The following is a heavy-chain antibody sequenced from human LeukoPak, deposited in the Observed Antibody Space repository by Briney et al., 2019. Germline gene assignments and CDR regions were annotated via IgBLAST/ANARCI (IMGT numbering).Heavy chain of an antibody. D-gene: IGHD1-26*01. CDR3: ARARSGSYMDAFDI. CDR2: IYYSGST. J-gene: IGHJ3*02. V-gene: IGHV4-39*01. Sequence: SETLSLTCTVSGGSISSSSYYWGWIRQPPGKGLEWIGSIYYSGSTYYNPSLKSRVTISVDTSKNQFSLKLSSVTAADTAVYYCARARSGSYMDAFDIWGQGTMVTVSS. CDR1: GGSISSSSYY.